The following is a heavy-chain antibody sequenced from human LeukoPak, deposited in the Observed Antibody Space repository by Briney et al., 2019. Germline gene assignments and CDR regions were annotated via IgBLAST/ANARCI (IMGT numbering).Heavy chain of an antibody. D-gene: IGHD2-15*01. V-gene: IGHV1-18*01. CDR2: ISAYNGNT. Sequence: ASVKVSCKASGYTFTSYGISWVRQAPGQGLAWMGWISAYNGNTNYAQKLQGRVTMTTDTSTSTAYMELRSLRSDDTAVYYCARVLDAANYYGMDVWGQGTTVTVSS. CDR3: ARVLDAANYYGMDV. CDR1: GYTFTSYG. J-gene: IGHJ6*02.